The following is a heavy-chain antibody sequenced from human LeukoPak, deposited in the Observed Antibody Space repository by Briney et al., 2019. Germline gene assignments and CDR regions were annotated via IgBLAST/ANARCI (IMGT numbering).Heavy chain of an antibody. CDR1: GVTFSSYA. D-gene: IGHD3-10*01. V-gene: IGHV3-23*01. CDR2: LSGSGGST. CDR3: AKVTMVRGVTIDY. Sequence: GGSLRLSCAASGVTFSSYAMSWVRQAPGKGLEWVSALSGSGGSTYYADSVKGRFTISRDNSKNTLYLQMNSLRAEDTAVYYCAKVTMVRGVTIDYWGQGTLVTVSS. J-gene: IGHJ4*02.